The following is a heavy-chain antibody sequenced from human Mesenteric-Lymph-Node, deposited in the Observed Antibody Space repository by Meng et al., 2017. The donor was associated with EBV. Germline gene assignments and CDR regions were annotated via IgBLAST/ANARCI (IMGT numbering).Heavy chain of an antibody. J-gene: IGHJ4*02. CDR3: ATYHSDSSGPMDY. V-gene: IGHV1-69*18. CDR2: FPPLLDIT. D-gene: IGHD3-22*01. Sequence: QVLVVSAGAVRKQAWSSATVSCKTAGGSCSTFAICWVRQAPGQGLEWVGIFPPLLDITNYAQRFRGRVTISADASTSTTYLEFSSLKSEDTAMYYCATYHSDSSGPMDYWGQGTLVTVSS. CDR1: GGSCSTFA.